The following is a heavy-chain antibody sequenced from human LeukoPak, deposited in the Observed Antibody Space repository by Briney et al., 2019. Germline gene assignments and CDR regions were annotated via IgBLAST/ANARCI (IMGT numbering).Heavy chain of an antibody. CDR1: GFTFSSYG. D-gene: IGHD3-22*01. J-gene: IGHJ4*02. CDR3: AKDHYDSSGYYYERTCDY. CDR2: IRYDGSNK. Sequence: PGGSLRLSCAASGFTFSSYGMRWVRQAPGKGLEWVAFIRYDGSNKYYADSVKGRFTISRDNSKNTLYLQMNSLRAEDTAVYYCAKDHYDSSGYYYERTCDYWGQGTLVTVSS. V-gene: IGHV3-30*02.